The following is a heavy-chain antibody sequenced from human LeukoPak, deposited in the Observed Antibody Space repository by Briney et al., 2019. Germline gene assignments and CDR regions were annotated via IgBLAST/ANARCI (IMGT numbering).Heavy chain of an antibody. CDR2: ISYSGTS. CDR1: GGSISSRDYY. J-gene: IGHJ6*03. Sequence: SETLSLTCTVSGGSISSRDYYWGLIRQPPGKGLEWIGRISYSGTSYYNPSLKRRITISVDTSNNQFSLKMTSVTAADTAVYFCARLIHSYYYDSSGYYPYYYMDVWGKGTTVTVSS. CDR3: ARLIHSYYYDSSGYYPYYYMDV. V-gene: IGHV4-39*01. D-gene: IGHD3-22*01.